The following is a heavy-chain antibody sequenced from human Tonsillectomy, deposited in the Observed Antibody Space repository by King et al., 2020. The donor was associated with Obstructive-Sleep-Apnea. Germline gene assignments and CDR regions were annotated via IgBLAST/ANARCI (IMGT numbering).Heavy chain of an antibody. CDR3: ARDRVVGATHPY. V-gene: IGHV3-30*03. J-gene: IGHJ4*02. CDR2: ISYTGSNK. CDR1: GFTFSSYV. D-gene: IGHD1-26*01. Sequence: VQLVQSGGGVVQPGRCLRLSCAASGFTFSSYVFNWVREAPVKGLEWGGIISYTGSNKYYAASVKGRFTNYRDNSKNTMYLQMNSLRAEDTAVYYCARDRVVGATHPYWGQGTLVTVSS.